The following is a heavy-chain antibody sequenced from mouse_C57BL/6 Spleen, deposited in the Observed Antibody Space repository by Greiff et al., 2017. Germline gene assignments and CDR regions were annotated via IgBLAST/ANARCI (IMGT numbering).Heavy chain of an antibody. D-gene: IGHD6-2*01. CDR2: IYPGDGDT. J-gene: IGHJ2*01. V-gene: IGHV1-82*01. Sequence: QVQLQQSGPELVKPGASVKISCKASGYAFRSSWMNWVKQRPGKGLEWIGRIYPGDGDTNYNGKFKGKATLTADKSSSTAYMQLSSLTSEASAVYFCARYGVIDSSHYYFDYWGQGTTLTVSS. CDR3: ARYGVIDSSHYYFDY. CDR1: GYAFRSSW.